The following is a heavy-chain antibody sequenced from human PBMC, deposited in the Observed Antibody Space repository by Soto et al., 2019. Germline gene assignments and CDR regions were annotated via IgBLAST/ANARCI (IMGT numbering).Heavy chain of an antibody. CDR1: GFTYSAYY. Sequence: GGSLRLSCSASGFTYSAYYMNWVRQAPGKGLEWVANIKDDGTKTFYADSVRGRFTISRDNAKNSLYLQMNSLRAEDTAVYYCASLNWEVPATGPWGRGNLVTVSS. J-gene: IGHJ4*02. CDR2: IKDDGTKT. CDR3: ASLNWEVPATGP. D-gene: IGHD2-2*01. V-gene: IGHV3-7*03.